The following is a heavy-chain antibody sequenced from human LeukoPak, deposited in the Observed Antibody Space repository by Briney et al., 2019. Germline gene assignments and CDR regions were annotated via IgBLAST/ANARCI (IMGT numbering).Heavy chain of an antibody. Sequence: SETLSLTCAVYGGSFSGYYWSWIRQPPGKGLEWIGEINHSGSTNYNPSLKSRVTISVDTSKNQFSLKLSSVTAADTAVYYCARDGVVAATSNRNAFDIWGQGTMVTVSS. J-gene: IGHJ3*02. V-gene: IGHV4-34*01. CDR3: ARDGVVAATSNRNAFDI. CDR2: INHSGST. CDR1: GGSFSGYY. D-gene: IGHD2-15*01.